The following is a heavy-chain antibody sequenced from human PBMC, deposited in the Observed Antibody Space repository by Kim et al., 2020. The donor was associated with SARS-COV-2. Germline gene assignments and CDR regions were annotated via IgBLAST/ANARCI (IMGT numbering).Heavy chain of an antibody. J-gene: IGHJ4*02. D-gene: IGHD3-22*01. V-gene: IGHV3-64D*09. Sequence: DSVKGRFTISRDNSKNTLYLQMSSLRAEDTAVYYCVKDPSDGYYYGNLDYWGQGTLVTVSS. CDR3: VKDPSDGYYYGNLDY.